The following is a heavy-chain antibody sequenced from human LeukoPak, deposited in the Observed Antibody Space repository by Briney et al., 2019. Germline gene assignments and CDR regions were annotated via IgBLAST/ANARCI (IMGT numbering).Heavy chain of an antibody. CDR1: GFTFSSYG. Sequence: GGSLRLSCAASGFTFSSYGMHWVRQAPGKGLEWVAVISYDGSNKYYADSVKGRFTISRDNSKNTLYLQMNSLRAEDTAVYYCAKDLSDIVVVVAPDGIGYWGQGIPVTVSS. CDR2: ISYDGSNK. V-gene: IGHV3-30*18. CDR3: AKDLSDIVVVVAPDGIGY. J-gene: IGHJ4*01. D-gene: IGHD2-15*01.